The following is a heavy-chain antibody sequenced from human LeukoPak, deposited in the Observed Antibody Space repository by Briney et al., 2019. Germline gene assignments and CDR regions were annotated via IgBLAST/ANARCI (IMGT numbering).Heavy chain of an antibody. J-gene: IGHJ4*02. D-gene: IGHD1-7*01. CDR1: GYTFTTYF. CDR3: ATESMTGTKFFEY. V-gene: IGHV1-46*01. CDR2: INPSDGRG. Sequence: ASVNLSCEASGYTFTTYFVHWVRQAPGQGREWMVIINPSDGRGHYAQKIQGRLTMTRDTSTRTVYMELSGLGSEDTAVYYCATESMTGTKFFEYWGQGTLVTVSS.